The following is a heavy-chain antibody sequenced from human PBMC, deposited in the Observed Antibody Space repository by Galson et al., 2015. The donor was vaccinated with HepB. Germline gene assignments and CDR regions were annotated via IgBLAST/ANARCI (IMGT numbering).Heavy chain of an antibody. CDR3: ARDRGFDIVVVVAATLDY. D-gene: IGHD2-15*01. CDR2: ISGSGGST. Sequence: SLRLSCAASGFTFSSYAMSWVRQAPGKGLEWVSAISGSGGSTYYADSVKGRFTISRDNSKNTLYLQMNSLRAEDTAVYYCARDRGFDIVVVVAATLDYWGQGTLVTVSS. CDR1: GFTFSSYA. J-gene: IGHJ4*02. V-gene: IGHV3-23*01.